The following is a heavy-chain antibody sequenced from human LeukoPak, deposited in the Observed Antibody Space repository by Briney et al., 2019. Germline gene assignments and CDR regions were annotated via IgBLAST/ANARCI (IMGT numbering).Heavy chain of an antibody. J-gene: IGHJ4*02. D-gene: IGHD4-17*01. Sequence: GGSLRLSCAASGFTFSSYGMHWVRQAPGKGLEWVAVISYDGSNKYYADSVKGRFTISRDNSKNTLYLQMNSLRAEDTAVYYCAKDRGLGTTTDNFDYWGQGTLVTVSS. CDR3: AKDRGLGTTTDNFDY. CDR1: GFTFSSYG. V-gene: IGHV3-30*18. CDR2: ISYDGSNK.